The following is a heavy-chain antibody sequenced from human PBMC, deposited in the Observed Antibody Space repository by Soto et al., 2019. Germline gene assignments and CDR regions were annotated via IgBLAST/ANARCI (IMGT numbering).Heavy chain of an antibody. Sequence: SVKVSCKASGGTFSSYAISWVRQAPGQGLEWMGGIIPIFGTANYAQKFQGRVTITADESTSTAYMELSSLRSEDTAVYYCASPGRYSSSWYYFDYWGQGTLVTVS. J-gene: IGHJ4*02. CDR3: ASPGRYSSSWYYFDY. CDR1: GGTFSSYA. CDR2: IIPIFGTA. V-gene: IGHV1-69*13. D-gene: IGHD6-13*01.